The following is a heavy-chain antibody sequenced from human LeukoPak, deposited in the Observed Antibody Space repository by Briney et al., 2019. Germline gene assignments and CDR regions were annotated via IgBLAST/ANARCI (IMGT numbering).Heavy chain of an antibody. CDR1: GFTFSRYW. D-gene: IGHD5-18*01. CDR2: IESEGSSI. V-gene: IGHV3-74*01. J-gene: IGHJ4*02. Sequence: TGGSLRLSCAASGFTFSRYWMYWVRQGPGKGLVWVSRIESEGSSITYADSVKGRFTISRDNAKNTIYLQMNSLTAEDTAAYYCVRRDSYGYFFDYWGQGTLVTVSS. CDR3: VRRDSYGYFFDY.